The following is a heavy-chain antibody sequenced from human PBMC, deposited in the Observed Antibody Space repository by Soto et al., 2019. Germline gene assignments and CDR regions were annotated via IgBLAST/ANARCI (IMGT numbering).Heavy chain of an antibody. V-gene: IGHV1-69*13. CDR2: IIPIFGTA. CDR1: GGTFSSYA. CDR3: ASGGLTLTRTLHNELLWFDP. D-gene: IGHD3-10*01. J-gene: IGHJ5*02. Sequence: SVKVSCKASGGTFSSYAISWVRQAPGQGLEWMGGIIPIFGTANYAQKFQGRVTITADESTSTAYMELSSLRSEDTAVYYCASGGLTLTRTLHNELLWFDPWGQGTLVTVSS.